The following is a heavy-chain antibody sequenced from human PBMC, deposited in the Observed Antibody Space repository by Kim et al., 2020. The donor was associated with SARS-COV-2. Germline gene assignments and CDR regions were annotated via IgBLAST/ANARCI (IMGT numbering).Heavy chain of an antibody. D-gene: IGHD7-27*01. J-gene: IGHJ5*02. CDR1: GFTFGDYA. CDR3: TRAGDVRAQRRPNWFDP. CDR2: IRSKAYGGTT. V-gene: IGHV3-49*04. Sequence: GGSLRLSCTASGFTFGDYAMSWVRQAPGKGLEWVGFIRSKAYGGTTEYAASVKGRFTISRDDSKSIAYLQMNSLKTEDTAVYYCTRAGDVRAQRRPNWFDPWGQGTLVTVSS.